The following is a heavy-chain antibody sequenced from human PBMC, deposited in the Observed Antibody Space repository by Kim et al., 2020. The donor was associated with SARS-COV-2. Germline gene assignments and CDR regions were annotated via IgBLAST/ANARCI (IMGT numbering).Heavy chain of an antibody. Sequence: ANHAQKIQGRVPITADESTSTAYMELSSLRSEDTAVYYCARDGQVAPLDYWGQGTLVTVSS. CDR2: A. V-gene: IGHV1-69*01. CDR3: ARDGQVAPLDY. J-gene: IGHJ4*02. D-gene: IGHD5-12*01.